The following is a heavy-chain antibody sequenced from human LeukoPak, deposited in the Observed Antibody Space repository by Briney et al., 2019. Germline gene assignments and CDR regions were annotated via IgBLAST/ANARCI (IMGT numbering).Heavy chain of an antibody. CDR3: VKPLGESYYYYGMDV. V-gene: IGHV3-23*01. D-gene: IGHD3-10*01. Sequence: GGSLRLSCAASGFTFSSFAMSWVRQAPGKGLEWVSAISGSTGSTFLVDSVKGRFTISRDNAKNTLYLQMSSLRAEDTAVYYCVKPLGESYYYYGMDVWGQGTTVTVSS. CDR1: GFTFSSFA. J-gene: IGHJ6*02. CDR2: ISGSTGST.